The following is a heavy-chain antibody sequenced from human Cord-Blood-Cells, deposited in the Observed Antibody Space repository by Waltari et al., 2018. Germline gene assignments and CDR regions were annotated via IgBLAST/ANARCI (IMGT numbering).Heavy chain of an antibody. D-gene: IGHD5-12*01. V-gene: IGHV1-46*01. Sequence: QVQLVQSGAEVKKPGASVKVSCKASGYTLTSYYMHWVRQAPGQGLEWMGIINPSGGSTSYAQKFQGRVTMTRDTSTSTVYMELSSLRSEDTAVYYCAILSGYDYAFDIWGQETMVTVSS. J-gene: IGHJ3*02. CDR1: GYTLTSYY. CDR3: AILSGYDYAFDI. CDR2: INPSGGST.